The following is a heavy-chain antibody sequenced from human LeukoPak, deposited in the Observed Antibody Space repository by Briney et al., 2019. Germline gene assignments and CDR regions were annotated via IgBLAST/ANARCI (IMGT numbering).Heavy chain of an antibody. Sequence: GGSLRLSCAASGFTFSSYSMNWVRQAPGKGLEWVSYISSSSSTIYYADSVKGRFTISRDNAKNSLYLQMNSLRAEDTAVYYCAREGDEYYDFWSGYDYWGQGTLVTVSS. CDR3: AREGDEYYDFWSGYDY. J-gene: IGHJ4*02. D-gene: IGHD3-3*01. CDR2: ISSSSSTI. CDR1: GFTFSSYS. V-gene: IGHV3-48*01.